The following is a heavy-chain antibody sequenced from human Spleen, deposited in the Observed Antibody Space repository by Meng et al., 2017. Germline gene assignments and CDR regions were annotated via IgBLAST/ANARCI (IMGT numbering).Heavy chain of an antibody. V-gene: IGHV4-59*01. Sequence: GSLRLSCTVSGGSISSYYWSWIRQPPGKGLEWIGYIYYSGSTNYNPSLKSRVTISVDTSKNQFSLKLSSVTAADTAVYYCASEYYYDSSGYYGGDAFDIWGQGTMVTVSS. CDR1: GGSISSYY. D-gene: IGHD3-22*01. CDR3: ASEYYYDSSGYYGGDAFDI. J-gene: IGHJ3*02. CDR2: IYYSGST.